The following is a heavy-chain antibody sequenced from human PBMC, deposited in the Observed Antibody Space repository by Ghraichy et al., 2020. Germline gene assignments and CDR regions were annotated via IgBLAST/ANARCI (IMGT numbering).Heavy chain of an antibody. CDR1: GDSVSSSAYY. CDR3: ARLNIVVVYFYAMDV. V-gene: IGHV4-61*08. Sequence: ESLNISCTVSGDSVSSSAYYWSWIRQPPGKGLEWIGYIYSSGNTNYNPSLKSRVTISVATSKNQFSLKLSSVTAADTAVYYCARLNIVVVYFYAMDVWGQGTTVTVSS. CDR2: IYSSGNT. D-gene: IGHD2-2*01. J-gene: IGHJ6*02.